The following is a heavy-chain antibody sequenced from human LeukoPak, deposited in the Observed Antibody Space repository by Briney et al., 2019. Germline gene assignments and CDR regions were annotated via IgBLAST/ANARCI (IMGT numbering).Heavy chain of an antibody. D-gene: IGHD1-14*01. CDR3: ARQPYNYYYLDV. Sequence: GGSLRLSCQASGFTFTNYAMSWVRQAPGKGLEWVSSIVGDASKMYYADSVKGRFTISSDGSRNMLFLHMSRLRAEDTAIYYCARQPYNYYYLDVWGKGTTVTVSS. CDR2: IVGDASKM. CDR1: GFTFTNYA. J-gene: IGHJ6*03. V-gene: IGHV3-23*01.